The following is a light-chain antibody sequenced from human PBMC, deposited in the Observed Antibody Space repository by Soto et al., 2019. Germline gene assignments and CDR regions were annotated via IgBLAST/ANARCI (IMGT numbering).Light chain of an antibody. CDR1: QSVISNY. Sequence: EVVLTQSPGTVSLSPGERVTLSCRARQSVISNYLAWYQQRPGQAPRLLIYAASSRATGIPDRFSGSGSGTDFTLSISSRESEDFAVSYCQHYGSSLTCTFGQGTKVEMK. V-gene: IGKV3-20*01. CDR3: QHYGSSLTCT. J-gene: IGKJ1*01. CDR2: AAS.